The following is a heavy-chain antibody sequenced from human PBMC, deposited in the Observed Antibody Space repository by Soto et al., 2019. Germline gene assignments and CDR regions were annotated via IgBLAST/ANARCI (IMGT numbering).Heavy chain of an antibody. CDR1: GYTFTSYG. CDR3: ARDYPPDGSHSTRFDL. CDR2: ISAYNGNT. Sequence: ASVKVSCKASGYTFTSYGISWVRQAPGQGLEWMGWISAYNGNTNYAQKLQGRVTMTTDTSTSTAYMELRSLRSDDTAVYYCARDYPPDGSHSTRFDLWGQGTLVTV. J-gene: IGHJ5*02. V-gene: IGHV1-18*01.